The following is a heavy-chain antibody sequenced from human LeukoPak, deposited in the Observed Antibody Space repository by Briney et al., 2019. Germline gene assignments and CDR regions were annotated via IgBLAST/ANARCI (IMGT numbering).Heavy chain of an antibody. CDR3: ANDRSSSLSVGNYYYYYGMDV. J-gene: IGHJ6*02. D-gene: IGHD6-6*01. CDR1: GFTFSNYG. Sequence: GGSLRLSCAASGFTFSNYGMHWVRQAPGKGLEWVAVISYDGSSKYYADSSKGRFTISRDNSKNTLYLQMNSLRAEDTAVYYCANDRSSSLSVGNYYYYYGMDVWGQGTTVTVSS. CDR2: ISYDGSSK. V-gene: IGHV3-30*18.